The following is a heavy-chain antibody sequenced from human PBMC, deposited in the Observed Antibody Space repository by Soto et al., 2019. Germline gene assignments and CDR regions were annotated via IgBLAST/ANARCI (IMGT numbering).Heavy chain of an antibody. D-gene: IGHD3-22*01. CDR2: ISAYNGNT. CDR3: ARVLYYYYSSGYYYLDY. J-gene: IGHJ4*02. V-gene: IGHV1-18*01. Sequence: ASVKVSCKASGYTFTSYGISWVRQAPGQGLEWMGWISAYNGNTNYAQKLKGRVTMTTDTSTSTAYMELRSLRSDDTAVYYCARVLYYYYSSGYYYLDYWGQGTLVTVSS. CDR1: GYTFTSYG.